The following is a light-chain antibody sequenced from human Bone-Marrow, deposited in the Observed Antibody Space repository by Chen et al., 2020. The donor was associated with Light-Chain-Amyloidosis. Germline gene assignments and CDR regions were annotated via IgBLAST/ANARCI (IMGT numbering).Light chain of an antibody. J-gene: IGKJ4*01. CDR3: QQTNTFSLS. V-gene: IGKV1-12*01. CDR1: QDVSSW. CDR2: TAS. Sequence: DIQMTQSPSSVSASVGDRVAITCRASQDVSSWLAWYQQRPGKAPKLLISTASSLQSGVPSRFSGRGSGTDFTLTISSLQPEDFATYYCQQTNTFSLSFGRGTRVEIK.